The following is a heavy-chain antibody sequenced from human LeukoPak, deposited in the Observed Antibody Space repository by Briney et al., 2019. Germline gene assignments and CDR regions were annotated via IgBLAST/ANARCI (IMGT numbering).Heavy chain of an antibody. J-gene: IGHJ4*02. D-gene: IGHD3-22*01. CDR3: ARGYFYYYDSSGYGY. CDR2: ISSSGSTI. CDR1: GFTFSSYE. Sequence: GGSLRLSCAASGFTFSSYEMNWVRQAPGKGLEWVSYISSSGSTIYYADSVKGRFTISRDNAKNSLYLQMNSLRAEDTAVYYCARGYFYYYDSSGYGYWGQGTLVTVSS. V-gene: IGHV3-48*03.